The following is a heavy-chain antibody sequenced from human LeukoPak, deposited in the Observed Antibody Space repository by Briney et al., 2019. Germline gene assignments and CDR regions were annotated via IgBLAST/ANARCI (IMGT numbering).Heavy chain of an antibody. Sequence: EASVKVSCKASGSMFAGHYRHWMRQAPGQGLEWMGWISPSNGATKYAQNFQGRVTMTRDTSISTAYMELSDLRSDDTAVYYCAVSVQAAAIPAFDNWGQGTLVTVSS. CDR3: AVSVQAAAIPAFDN. J-gene: IGHJ4*02. D-gene: IGHD6-25*01. V-gene: IGHV1-2*02. CDR1: GSMFAGHY. CDR2: ISPSNGAT.